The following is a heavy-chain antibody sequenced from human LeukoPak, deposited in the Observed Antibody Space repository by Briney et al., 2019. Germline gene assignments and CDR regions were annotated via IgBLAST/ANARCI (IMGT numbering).Heavy chain of an antibody. CDR2: IFSSGTT. CDR3: ARQSLPGAFDI. D-gene: IGHD3-10*01. CDR1: VSSIRDYY. J-gene: IGHJ3*02. Sequence: SETLSLTCSVSVSSIRDYYWSWIRQPAGKRLEWIGRIFSSGTTNYNPSLESRVTMSLGRQFSLKLSSVTAADTAVYYCARQSLPGAFDIWGQGTMVTVSS. V-gene: IGHV4-4*07.